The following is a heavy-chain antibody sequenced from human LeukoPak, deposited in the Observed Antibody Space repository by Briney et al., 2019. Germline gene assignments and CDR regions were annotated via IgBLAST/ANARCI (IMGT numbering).Heavy chain of an antibody. CDR1: GFTFDDYG. V-gene: IGHV3-20*04. Sequence: GGSLRLSCAASGFTFDDYGMSWVRQAPGKGLEWVSGINWSGGRTGYADSLKGRFTISRDNAKNTLYLQMNSLRDEDTALYYCARGSPGYSSGWFYFAYWGQGTLVTVSS. CDR3: ARGSPGYSSGWFYFAY. J-gene: IGHJ4*02. CDR2: INWSGGRT. D-gene: IGHD6-19*01.